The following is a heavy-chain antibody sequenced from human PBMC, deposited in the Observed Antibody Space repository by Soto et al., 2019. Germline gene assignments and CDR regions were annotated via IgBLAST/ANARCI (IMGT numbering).Heavy chain of an antibody. CDR2: ISGHNGDT. CDR1: GYTFARYG. J-gene: IGHJ6*02. D-gene: IGHD3-16*02. V-gene: IGHV1-18*01. CDR3: AADRGIMITFGGVIATPIGMDV. Sequence: ASVKVSCKASGYTFARYGIDWVRQAPGQGLEWMGWISGHNGDTKYVQKFQGRVSMTTDTSTSTASMELRSLRSDDTAVYYCAADRGIMITFGGVIATPIGMDVWGQGTTVTVSS.